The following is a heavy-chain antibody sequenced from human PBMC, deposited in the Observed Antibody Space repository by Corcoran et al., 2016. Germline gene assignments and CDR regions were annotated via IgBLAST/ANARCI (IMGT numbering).Heavy chain of an antibody. J-gene: IGHJ3*02. CDR2: IWAHGTNK. Sequence: QVQLVESGGGVVQSGRSLRLSCAASGFDFDKYGMHWVRQAPGKGLEWVAFIWAHGTNKYYGDSVKGRFAISRDNSKNINYLQMDSLRAEDTAGYYWGGDPPGSGYAFHIWGQGTMVTVSS. V-gene: IGHV3-33*01. CDR3: GGDPPGSGYAFHI. D-gene: IGHD5-12*01. CDR1: GFDFDKYG.